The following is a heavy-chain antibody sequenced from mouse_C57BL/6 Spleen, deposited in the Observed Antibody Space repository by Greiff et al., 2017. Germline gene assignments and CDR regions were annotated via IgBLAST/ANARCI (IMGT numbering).Heavy chain of an antibody. J-gene: IGHJ4*01. Sequence: QVQLQQSGAELVKPGASVKISCKASGYAFSSYWMNWVKQRPGKGLEWTGQIYPGDGETTSNGKFKGKATLTADKSSSPASMQLSSLTSEGSAVYFCANYGSDAMDYWGQGTSGPVSS. CDR2: IYPGDGET. V-gene: IGHV1-80*01. CDR1: GYAFSSYW. CDR3: ANYGSDAMDY. D-gene: IGHD1-1*01.